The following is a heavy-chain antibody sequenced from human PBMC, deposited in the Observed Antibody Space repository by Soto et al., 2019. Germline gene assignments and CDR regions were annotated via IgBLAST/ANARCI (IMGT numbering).Heavy chain of an antibody. J-gene: IGHJ2*01. CDR1: GGSISGGGYY. CDR3: ARQTLGSRYFDL. Sequence: QVQLQVSGPGLVKPSQTLSLTCTVSGGSISGGGYYWTWIRQHPGKGLEWIGYIYYSGNTYYNPSLKSRVTISVGTSKNQFSLKLNSVTAADTAVYYCARQTLGSRYFDLWGRGTLVTVSS. V-gene: IGHV4-31*03. CDR2: IYYSGNT. D-gene: IGHD7-27*01.